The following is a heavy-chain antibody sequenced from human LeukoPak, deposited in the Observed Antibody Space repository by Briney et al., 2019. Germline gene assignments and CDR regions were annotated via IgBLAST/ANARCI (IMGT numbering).Heavy chain of an antibody. V-gene: IGHV3-48*01. CDR1: GFTFSSYS. D-gene: IGHD6-6*01. Sequence: PGGSLRLSCAASGFTFSSYSMNWVRQAPGKGLKWVSYISSSSSTIYYADSVKGRFTISRDNAKNSLYLQMNSLRAEDTAVYYCARVEYSSATDYYYYYMDVWGKGTTVTVSS. CDR2: ISSSSSTI. CDR3: ARVEYSSATDYYYYYMDV. J-gene: IGHJ6*03.